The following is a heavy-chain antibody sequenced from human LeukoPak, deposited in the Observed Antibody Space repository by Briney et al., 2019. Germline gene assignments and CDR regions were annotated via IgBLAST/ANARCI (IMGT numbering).Heavy chain of an antibody. V-gene: IGHV3-53*01. D-gene: IGHD5-12*01. CDR2: IYSGGST. J-gene: IGHJ4*02. Sequence: GGSLRLSCAASGFTVSSNYMSWVRQAPGKGLEWVSVIYSGGSTYYADSVKGRFTISRDNAKNSLYLQMNSLRAEDTAVYYCARGGGYDSHFDYWGQGTLVTVSS. CDR1: GFTVSSNY. CDR3: ARGGGYDSHFDY.